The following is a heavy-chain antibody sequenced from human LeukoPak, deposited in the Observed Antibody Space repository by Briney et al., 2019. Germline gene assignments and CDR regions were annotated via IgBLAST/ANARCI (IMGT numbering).Heavy chain of an antibody. J-gene: IGHJ3*02. CDR2: IYYSGST. D-gene: IGHD4-17*01. Sequence: SETLSLTCTVSGGSISSSSYYWGWIRQPPGKGLEWIGSIYYSGSTYYNPSLKSRVTISVDTSKNQFSLKLSSVTAAATAVYYCARGSDYGDPEGAFDIWGQGTMVTVSS. V-gene: IGHV4-39*01. CDR1: GGSISSSSYY. CDR3: ARGSDYGDPEGAFDI.